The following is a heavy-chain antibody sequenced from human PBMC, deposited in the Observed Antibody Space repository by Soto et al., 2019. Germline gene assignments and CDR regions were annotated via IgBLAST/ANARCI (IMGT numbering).Heavy chain of an antibody. J-gene: IGHJ6*02. D-gene: IGHD5-12*01. CDR2: IYPGDSDI. Sequence: PGESLKISCKGSGYSFTSYWIAWVRQVPGKGLELMGVIYPGDSDIRYSPSFQGQVTISADKSISTAYLQWSSLKASDTAMYYCARHPRVYSSSSEDYFYYGMDVWGHGTTVTVSS. V-gene: IGHV5-51*01. CDR3: ARHPRVYSSSSEDYFYYGMDV. CDR1: GYSFTSYW.